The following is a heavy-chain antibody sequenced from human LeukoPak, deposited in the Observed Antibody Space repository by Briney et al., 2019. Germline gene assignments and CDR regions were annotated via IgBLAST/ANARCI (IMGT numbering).Heavy chain of an antibody. CDR3: AKDGVLLWLGE. Sequence: GGSPRLSCAASGFTFSSYAMSWVRQAPGRGLEWVSGISGSGGSTYYADSVKGRFTISRDNSKNTLYLQMNSLRAEDTAVYYCAKDGVLLWLGEGGQGTLATDSS. CDR1: GFTFSSYA. V-gene: IGHV3-23*01. CDR2: ISGSGGST. D-gene: IGHD3-10*01. J-gene: IGHJ4*02.